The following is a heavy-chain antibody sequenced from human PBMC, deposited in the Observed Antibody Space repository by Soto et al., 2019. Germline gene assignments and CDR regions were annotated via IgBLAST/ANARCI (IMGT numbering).Heavy chain of an antibody. CDR3: AKDAISGDGIWLMDS. J-gene: IGHJ5*02. CDR2: LLRSGSSA. D-gene: IGHD4-17*01. Sequence: GGSLRLSCAASGFTFRNYAMTWARQAPGKGLEWVSSLLRSGSSAYYADSVRGRFTTSSDTSANSLYLQMDNLRAEDTAIYYCAKDAISGDGIWLMDSWGQGTVVTVSS. CDR1: GFTFRNYA. V-gene: IGHV3-23*01.